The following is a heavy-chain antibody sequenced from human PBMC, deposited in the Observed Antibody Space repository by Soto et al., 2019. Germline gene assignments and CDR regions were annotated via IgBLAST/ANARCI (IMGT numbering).Heavy chain of an antibody. D-gene: IGHD6-13*01. J-gene: IGHJ3*02. CDR1: GFSFSSYW. CDR2: ISSDGSSR. Sequence: EVQLVESGGGLVQPGGSLRLSCAASGFSFSSYWMHWVRQAPGKGLVWVSRISSDGSSRSYADSVKGRFTISRDNAKNTLNLQMNSLRAEDTAVYYCVRSNARVDDAFDIWGQGTMVTVSS. V-gene: IGHV3-74*01. CDR3: VRSNARVDDAFDI.